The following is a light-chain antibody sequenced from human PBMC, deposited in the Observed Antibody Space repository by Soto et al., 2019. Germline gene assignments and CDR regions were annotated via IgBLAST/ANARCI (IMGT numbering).Light chain of an antibody. Sequence: AIQMTQSPSSLSASVGDRVTITCRASQGIRNDLAWYQQEPGKAPKLLIYAASSLQRGVPSRFSGSGSGTDFTLTISSLQPEDFATYYCLQDYNYPRTFGQGTKVEIK. CDR2: AAS. CDR1: QGIRND. V-gene: IGKV1-6*01. CDR3: LQDYNYPRT. J-gene: IGKJ1*01.